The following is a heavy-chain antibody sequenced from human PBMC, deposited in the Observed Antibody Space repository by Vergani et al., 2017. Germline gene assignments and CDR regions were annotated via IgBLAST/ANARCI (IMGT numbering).Heavy chain of an antibody. Sequence: QVQLVESGGGVVQPGGSLRLSCAASGFTFSSFAMHWVRQAPGKGLEWVAFIRYDGSNKYYTDSVKGRFTISRDNSKNTLYLQMNSQRAEDTAVYYCAENGVDTAMAFDYWGQGTLVTVSS. J-gene: IGHJ4*02. CDR3: AENGVDTAMAFDY. CDR2: IRYDGSNK. D-gene: IGHD5-18*01. CDR1: GFTFSSFA. V-gene: IGHV3-30*02.